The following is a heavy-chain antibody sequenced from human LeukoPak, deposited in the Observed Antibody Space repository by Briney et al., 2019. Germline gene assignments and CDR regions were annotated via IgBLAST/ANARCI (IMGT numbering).Heavy chain of an antibody. CDR2: ISSSGSAI. J-gene: IGHJ4*02. CDR3: AKDYTTMVRGVDY. Sequence: PGGSLRLSCAASGFPLSSYSINWVRQAPGKGLEWVSYISSSGSAIYYVDSVKGRFTVSRDNAKNSLFLQMNSLRPEDTALYYCAKDYTTMVRGVDYWGQGTLVTVSS. V-gene: IGHV3-48*01. CDR1: GFPLSSYS. D-gene: IGHD5-18*01.